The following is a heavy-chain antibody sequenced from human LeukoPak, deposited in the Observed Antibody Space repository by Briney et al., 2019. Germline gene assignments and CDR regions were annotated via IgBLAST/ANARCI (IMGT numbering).Heavy chain of an antibody. CDR1: GFIFSNYW. V-gene: IGHV3-74*01. Sequence: GGSLRLSCAASGFIFSNYWMLWFRQAPGKGPMFVPRINDDGSGTVYADSVNGRFIMSRDNAKNTLYLQMDSLRAEDTAVYYCVRDSPSGVDYWGQGTLVTVSS. J-gene: IGHJ4*02. D-gene: IGHD3-10*01. CDR2: INDDGSGT. CDR3: VRDSPSGVDY.